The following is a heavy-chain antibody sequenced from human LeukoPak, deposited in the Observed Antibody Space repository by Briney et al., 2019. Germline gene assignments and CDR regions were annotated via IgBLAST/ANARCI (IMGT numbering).Heavy chain of an antibody. D-gene: IGHD3-10*01. V-gene: IGHV1-2*02. CDR1: GYTFTGYY. J-gene: IGHJ4*02. CDR3: ARDRAHGVPAAY. Sequence: ASVKVSCKASGYTFTGYYMHWVRQAPGQGLEWMGWINPNSGGTNYALKFQGRVTMTRDTSISTAYMELSRLRSDDTAVYYCARDRAHGVPAAYWGQGTLVTVSS. CDR2: INPNSGGT.